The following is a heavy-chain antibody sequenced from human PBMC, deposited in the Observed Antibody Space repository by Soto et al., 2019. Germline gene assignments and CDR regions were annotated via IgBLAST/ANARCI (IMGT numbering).Heavy chain of an antibody. CDR3: ARQGFGPLHGLVDV. CDR2: VHHSWGS. CDR1: GGSISSYY. V-gene: IGHV4-59*08. J-gene: IGHJ6*02. Sequence: QVQLQESGPGLVKPSETLSLSCTVSGGSISSYYWSWFRQSPGKRMEWIGYVHHSWGSSYNPSLQSRVAISLDTPKSQFSLKVTSVTATDTAVYYCARQGFGPLHGLVDVWGQGPTVTVSS. D-gene: IGHD3-10*01.